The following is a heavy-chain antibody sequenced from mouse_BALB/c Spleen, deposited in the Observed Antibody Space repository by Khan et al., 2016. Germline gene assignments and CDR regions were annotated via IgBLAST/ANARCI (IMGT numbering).Heavy chain of an antibody. D-gene: IGHD4-1*02. J-gene: IGHJ2*01. CDR1: GYSITSDYA. Sequence: EVQLQESGPGLVKPSQSLSLTCTVTGYSITSDYAWNLIRQFPGNKLEWMGYISYSGSTSYNPSLKSRISITRDPSKNQFFLLLNSVTTEDTATYYCASTAYYFDYWGQGTTLTVSS. CDR2: ISYSGST. CDR3: ASTAYYFDY. V-gene: IGHV3-2*02.